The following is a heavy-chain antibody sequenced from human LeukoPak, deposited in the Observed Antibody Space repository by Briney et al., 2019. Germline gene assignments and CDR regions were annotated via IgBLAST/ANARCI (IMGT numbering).Heavy chain of an antibody. CDR2: IKQDGSEK. D-gene: IGHD3-22*01. V-gene: IGHV3-7*05. Sequence: GGSLRLSCAASGFAFSNFWMSWVRQAPGKGLEWVANIKQDGSEKYYVDSVKGRFTISRDNAKNSLYLQMNSLRAEDTAVYYCAREARTYDSSGYYQAYDAFDIWGQGTMVTVSS. CDR3: AREARTYDSSGYYQAYDAFDI. J-gene: IGHJ3*02. CDR1: GFAFSNFW.